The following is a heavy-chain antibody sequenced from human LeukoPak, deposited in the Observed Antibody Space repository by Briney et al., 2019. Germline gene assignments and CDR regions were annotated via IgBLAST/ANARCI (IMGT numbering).Heavy chain of an antibody. CDR2: ISGGGSGT. V-gene: IGHV3-23*01. CDR1: GFTFSSYA. Sequence: GGSLRLSYAPSGFTFSSYAMSWVRQAPGKGLEWVAVISGGGSGTYYADSVRGRFTISRDNSKNTVYLQMNSLRAEDTAIYYCAKAVGSSGYFSRDALDIWGQGTMVTVSS. D-gene: IGHD3-22*01. J-gene: IGHJ3*02. CDR3: AKAVGSSGYFSRDALDI.